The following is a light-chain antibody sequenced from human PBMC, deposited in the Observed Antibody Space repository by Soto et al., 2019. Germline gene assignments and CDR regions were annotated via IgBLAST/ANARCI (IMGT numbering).Light chain of an antibody. Sequence: EIVLTQSPGTLSLSPGERATLSCRASQSVDSRYVAWYQQKAGQAPSLLLSGAFTRATGVPGRFRGGGSGRDFTLTISRLESEASARYYCHQYGASPRTFGQGTKVEIK. J-gene: IGKJ1*01. CDR1: QSVDSRY. V-gene: IGKV3-20*01. CDR2: GAF. CDR3: HQYGASPRT.